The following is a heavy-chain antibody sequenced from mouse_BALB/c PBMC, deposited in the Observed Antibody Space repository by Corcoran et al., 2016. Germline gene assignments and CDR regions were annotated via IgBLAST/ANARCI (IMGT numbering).Heavy chain of an antibody. CDR2: INTYTGEP. V-gene: IGHV9-3-1*01. Sequence: QIQLVQSEPELKKPGETVKISCKASGYTFTNYGMNWVKQAPGKGVKWMGWINTYTGEPTYADDFKGRFAFSLETSASTAYLQINNLKNEDTATYFCARWEVRRNWFAYWGQGTLVTVSA. CDR1: GYTFTNYG. D-gene: IGHD2-14*01. CDR3: ARWEVRRNWFAY. J-gene: IGHJ3*01.